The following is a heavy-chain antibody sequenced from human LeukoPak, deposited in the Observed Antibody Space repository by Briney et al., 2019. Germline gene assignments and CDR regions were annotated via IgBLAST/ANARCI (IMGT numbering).Heavy chain of an antibody. Sequence: ASVKVSCKASGYTFTSYGISWVRQAPGQGLEWMGWISAYNGNTNYAQKLQGRVTITADESTSTAYMELSSLRSEDTAVYYCARVKLQGSYYYYYGMDVWGQGTTVTVSS. J-gene: IGHJ6*02. V-gene: IGHV1-18*01. CDR3: ARVKLQGSYYYYYGMDV. D-gene: IGHD1-7*01. CDR1: GYTFTSYG. CDR2: ISAYNGNT.